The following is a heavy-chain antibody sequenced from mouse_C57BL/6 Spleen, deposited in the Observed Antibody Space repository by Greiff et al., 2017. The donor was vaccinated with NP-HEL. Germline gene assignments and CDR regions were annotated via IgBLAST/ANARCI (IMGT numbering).Heavy chain of an antibody. Sequence: QVQLQQSGPELVKPGASVKISCKASGYAFSSSWMNWVKQRPGKGLEWIGRIYPGDGDTNYNGKFKGKATLTADKSSSTAYMQLSSLTSEDSAVYVCARWDYYGSSYHFDYWGQGTTLTVSS. D-gene: IGHD1-1*01. J-gene: IGHJ2*01. CDR1: GYAFSSSW. CDR2: IYPGDGDT. CDR3: ARWDYYGSSYHFDY. V-gene: IGHV1-82*01.